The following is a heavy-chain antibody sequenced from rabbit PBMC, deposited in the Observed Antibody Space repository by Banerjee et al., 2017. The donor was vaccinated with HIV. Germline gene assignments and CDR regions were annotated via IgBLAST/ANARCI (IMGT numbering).Heavy chain of an antibody. CDR3: ARNGAGSNYAFNL. V-gene: IGHV1S7*01. J-gene: IGHJ4*01. CDR1: GFDFSTYY. D-gene: IGHD8-1*01. CDR2: IYAGGGSA. Sequence: QSLEESGGGLVQPEGSLTLTCKASGFDFSTYYMSWVRQAPGKGLEWIGIIYAGGGSADYASWVNGRFTISSDNAQNTVDLQMNSLTAADTATYFCARNGAGSNYAFNLWGPGTLVTVS.